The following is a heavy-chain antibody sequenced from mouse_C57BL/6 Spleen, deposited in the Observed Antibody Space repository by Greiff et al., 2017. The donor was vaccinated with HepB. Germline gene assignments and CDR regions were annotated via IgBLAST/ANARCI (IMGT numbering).Heavy chain of an antibody. Sequence: QVQLQQPGAELVRPGSSVKLSCKASGYTFTSYWMHWVKQRPIQGLEWIGNIDPSDSETHYNQKFKDKATLTVDKSSSTAYMQLSSLTSEDSAVYYCARSHYLITTVVADAMDYWGQGTSVTVSS. CDR3: ARSHYLITTVVADAMDY. D-gene: IGHD1-1*01. CDR1: GYTFTSYW. J-gene: IGHJ4*01. V-gene: IGHV1-52*01. CDR2: IDPSDSET.